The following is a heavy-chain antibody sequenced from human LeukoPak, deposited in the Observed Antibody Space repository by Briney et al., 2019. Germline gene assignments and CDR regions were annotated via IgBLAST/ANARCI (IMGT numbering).Heavy chain of an antibody. V-gene: IGHV3-48*03. CDR3: ARDRRYCSSTSCYPY. Sequence: PGGSLRLSCAASGFTFSSYDMNWVRQAPGKGLEWVSYISSSGSTIYYADSVKGRFTISRDNAKNSLYLQMNSLRAEYTAVYYCARDRRYCSSTSCYPYWGQGTLVTVSS. CDR1: GFTFSSYD. J-gene: IGHJ4*02. D-gene: IGHD2-2*01. CDR2: ISSSGSTI.